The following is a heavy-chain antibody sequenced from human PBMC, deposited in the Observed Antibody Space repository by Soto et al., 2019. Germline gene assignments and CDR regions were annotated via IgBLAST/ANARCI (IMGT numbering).Heavy chain of an antibody. Sequence: PSETLSLTCDVYGGSFSGFFWTWIRQPPGKGLEWIGEINHSGSTNYNPSLKSRVTLSMDMSENRFSLRLTSVTAADTAVYYCVRGQWLPRGEYWGQGTLVTVSS. V-gene: IGHV4-34*01. CDR2: INHSGST. J-gene: IGHJ4*02. CDR3: VRGQWLPRGEY. D-gene: IGHD6-19*01. CDR1: GGSFSGFF.